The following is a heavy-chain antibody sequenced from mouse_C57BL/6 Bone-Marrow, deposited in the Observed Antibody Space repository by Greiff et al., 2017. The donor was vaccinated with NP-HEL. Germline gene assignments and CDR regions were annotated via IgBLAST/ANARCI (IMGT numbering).Heavy chain of an antibody. CDR1: GFTFSSYG. V-gene: IGHV5-6*01. Sequence: DVQLVESGGDLVKPGGSLKLSCAASGFTFSSYGMSWVRQTPDKRLEWVATISSGGSYTYYPDSVKGRFTISRDNAKNTLYLQMSSLKSEDTAMYYCARRGGWGQGTLVTVSA. CDR3: ARRGG. CDR2: ISSGGSYT. J-gene: IGHJ3*01.